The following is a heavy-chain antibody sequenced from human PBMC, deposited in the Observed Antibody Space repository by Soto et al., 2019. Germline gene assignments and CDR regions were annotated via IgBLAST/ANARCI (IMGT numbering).Heavy chain of an antibody. CDR3: AKLEHYYGSGSFTTRNWLDP. D-gene: IGHD3-10*01. CDR1: GFTFSSYA. CDR2: ISGSGGST. J-gene: IGHJ5*02. V-gene: IGHV3-23*01. Sequence: PGGSLRLSCAASGFTFSSYAMSWVRQAPGKGLEWVSAISGSGGSTYYADSVKGRFTISRDNSKNTLYLQMNSLRAEDTAVYYCAKLEHYYGSGSFTTRNWLDPWGQGTLVTVSS.